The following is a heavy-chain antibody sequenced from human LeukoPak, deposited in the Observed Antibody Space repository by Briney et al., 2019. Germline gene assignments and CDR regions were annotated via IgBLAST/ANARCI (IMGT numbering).Heavy chain of an antibody. CDR2: ISGSGGST. CDR3: AKGATVRGVISYFDY. J-gene: IGHJ4*02. Sequence: RAGGSLRLSCLASGFTFSGYSMNWVRQAPGKGLEWVSAISGSGGSTYYADSVKGRFTISRDNSKNTLYLQMNSLRAEDTAVYYCAKGATVRGVISYFDYWGQGTLVTVSS. CDR1: GFTFSGYS. V-gene: IGHV3-23*01. D-gene: IGHD3-10*01.